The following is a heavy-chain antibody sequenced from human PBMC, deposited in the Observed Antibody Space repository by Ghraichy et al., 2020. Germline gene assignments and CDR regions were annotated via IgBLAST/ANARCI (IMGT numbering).Heavy chain of an antibody. Sequence: SETLSLTCTVSGGSISSSSYYWGWIRQPPGKGLEWIGSIYYSGSTYYNQSLKSRVTISVDTSKNQFSLKLSSVTAADTAVFYCASLLPGATVDYWGQGTLVTVSS. CDR2: IYYSGST. CDR1: GGSISSSSYY. J-gene: IGHJ4*02. CDR3: ASLLPGATVDY. D-gene: IGHD1-26*01. V-gene: IGHV4-39*01.